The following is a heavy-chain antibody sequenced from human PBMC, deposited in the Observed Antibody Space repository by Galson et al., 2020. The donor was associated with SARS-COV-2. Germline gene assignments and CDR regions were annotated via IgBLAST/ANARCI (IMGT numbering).Heavy chain of an antibody. J-gene: IGHJ3*02. CDR1: GTSISGGSYS. CDR2: ISHSGGT. D-gene: IGHD4-17*01. CDR3: VRLHYGEYAPEAFDI. V-gene: IGHV4-30-2*01. Sequence: SETLSLTCAVSGTSISGGSYSWNWIRQPPGKGLEWIGYISHSGGTYYNPSLKSRVTISGDRSKNQFSLRLSSVTAADAAVYFCVRLHYGEYAPEAFDIWGPGTRVTVAS.